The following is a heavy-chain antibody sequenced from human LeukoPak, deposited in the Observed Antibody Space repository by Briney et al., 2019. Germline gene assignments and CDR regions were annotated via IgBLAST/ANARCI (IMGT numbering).Heavy chain of an antibody. CDR2: INPADSDT. Sequence: AESLRSSCKGSGYSFSSYWIRWVRQMPPKSLEWMGIINPADSDTWYSASFQSHVSTSADKSINTAHLQCSSLKTSDTAPYYCARDDYGGGYFDLWGRGTLVAVSS. V-gene: IGHV5-51*01. CDR1: GYSFSSYW. J-gene: IGHJ2*01. CDR3: ARDDYGGGYFDL. D-gene: IGHD4-23*01.